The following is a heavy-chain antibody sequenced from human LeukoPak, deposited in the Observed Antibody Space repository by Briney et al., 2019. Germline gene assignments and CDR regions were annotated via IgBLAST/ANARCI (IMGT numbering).Heavy chain of an antibody. Sequence: GGSLRLSSAASGFTFCNFTTSCVRQVAGKGLEWVSGVSGSGETTYYADSVKGRFTVSRDNSRNTLYLQMNNLRAEDTALYYCAKSQQLRGGQRFDYWGQGTLVTVSS. D-gene: IGHD6-13*01. V-gene: IGHV3-23*01. CDR2: VSGSGETT. CDR1: GFTFCNFT. J-gene: IGHJ4*02. CDR3: AKSQQLRGGQRFDY.